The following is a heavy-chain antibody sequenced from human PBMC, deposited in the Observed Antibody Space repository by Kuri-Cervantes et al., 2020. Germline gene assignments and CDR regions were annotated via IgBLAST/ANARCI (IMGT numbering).Heavy chain of an antibody. Sequence: ETLSLTCEGSGYSLTTYWIGWVRQMPGKGLEWMGIIYPGDSDTRYSPSFQGQVTISVDKSINTAYLQWSSLKASDTAIYYCARSSSWYGNFDLWGRGTLVTVSS. CDR3: ARSSSWYGNFDL. V-gene: IGHV5-51*01. J-gene: IGHJ2*01. CDR1: GYSLTTYW. CDR2: IYPGDSDT. D-gene: IGHD6-13*01.